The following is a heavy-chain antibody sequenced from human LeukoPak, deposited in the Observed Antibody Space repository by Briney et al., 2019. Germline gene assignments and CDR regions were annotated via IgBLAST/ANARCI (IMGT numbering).Heavy chain of an antibody. D-gene: IGHD2-2*01. CDR1: GFTFSSYS. Sequence: GGSLRLSCAASGFTFSSYSMNWVRQAPGKGLEWVSSISSSSSYIYYADSVKGRFTISRDNAKNSLYLQMNSLRAEDTAVYYCARDLTGYCSSTSCYHWFDPWGQGTLVTVSS. V-gene: IGHV3-21*04. J-gene: IGHJ5*02. CDR3: ARDLTGYCSSTSCYHWFDP. CDR2: ISSSSSYI.